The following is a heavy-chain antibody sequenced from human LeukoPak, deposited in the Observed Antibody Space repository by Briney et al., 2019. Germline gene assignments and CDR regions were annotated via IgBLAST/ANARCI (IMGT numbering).Heavy chain of an antibody. Sequence: PGGSLRLSCAASGFTFSSYAMSWVRQAPGKGLEWVSAISGSGGSTYYADSVKGRFTISRDNSKNTLYLQMNSLRAEDTAVYYCAKGKGVGGYDFYYYYGMDVWGQGTTVTVSS. V-gene: IGHV3-23*01. J-gene: IGHJ6*02. D-gene: IGHD5-12*01. CDR3: AKGKGVGGYDFYYYYGMDV. CDR2: ISGSGGST. CDR1: GFTFSSYA.